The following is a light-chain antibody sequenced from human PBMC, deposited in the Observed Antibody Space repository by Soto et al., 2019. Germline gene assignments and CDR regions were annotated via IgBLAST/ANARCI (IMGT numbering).Light chain of an antibody. J-gene: IGLJ1*01. CDR2: DVS. CDR1: SSDVGGYNY. CDR3: CSYAGSYTFYV. V-gene: IGLV2-11*01. Sequence: QSALTQPPSASGSPGQSVTISCTGTSSDVGGYNYVSWYQQHPGKAPRLMIYDVSKRPSGVPDRFSGSKSGNTASLTISGLQAEDEADYYCCSYAGSYTFYVFGIGTKVTVL.